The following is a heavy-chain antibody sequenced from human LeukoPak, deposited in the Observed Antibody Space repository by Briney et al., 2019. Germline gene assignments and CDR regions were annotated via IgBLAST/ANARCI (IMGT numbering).Heavy chain of an antibody. V-gene: IGHV3-48*02. J-gene: IGHJ4*02. CDR1: GFSFSSYS. D-gene: IGHD5-24*01. CDR3: VRGYIHAFDY. CDR2: IGISSSTI. Sequence: PGGSLRLSCAASGFSFSSYSMSWVRQAPGKGLEWVSYIGISSSTIYYADSVKGRFTISRDNAKNSLDLQMNSLRDEDTAAYYCVRGYIHAFDYWGQGTLVTVSS.